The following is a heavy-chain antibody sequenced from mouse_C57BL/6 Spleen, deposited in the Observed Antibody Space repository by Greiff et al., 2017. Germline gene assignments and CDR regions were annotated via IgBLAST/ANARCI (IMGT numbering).Heavy chain of an antibody. CDR3: TSTMVSLWYFDV. CDR1: GFNIKDYY. D-gene: IGHD2-1*01. Sequence: VQLQQSGAELVKPGASVKLSCTASGFNIKDYYMHWVKQRTEQGLEWIGRSDPEDGETKYAPKFQGKATITADTSSNTAYLQLSSLTSEDTAVYYCTSTMVSLWYFDVWGTGTTVTVSS. CDR2: SDPEDGET. V-gene: IGHV14-2*01. J-gene: IGHJ1*03.